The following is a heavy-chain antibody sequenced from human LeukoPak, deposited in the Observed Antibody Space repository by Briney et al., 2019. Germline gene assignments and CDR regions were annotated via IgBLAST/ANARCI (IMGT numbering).Heavy chain of an antibody. CDR2: MNPNSGNT. CDR3: VRWSLWEVQGFDM. J-gene: IGHJ3*02. V-gene: IGHV1-8*01. D-gene: IGHD1-26*01. CDR1: GYTFTSYD. Sequence: ASVKVSCKASGYTFTSYDINWVRQATGQGLEWMGWMNPNSGNTGYAQKFQGRVTMTRNTSISTAYMELSSLRSEDTAVYYCVRWSLWEVQGFDMWGQGTMVTVSS.